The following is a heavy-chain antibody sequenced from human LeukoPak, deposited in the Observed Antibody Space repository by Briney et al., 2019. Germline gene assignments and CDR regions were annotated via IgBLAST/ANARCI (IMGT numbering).Heavy chain of an antibody. CDR1: GGSISSYY. J-gene: IGHJ6*02. Sequence: PSETLSLTCTVSGGSISSYYWNWIRQPPGKGLEWIGYINYIRTTDYNPSLKSRVTISLDTSKNRFSLKLSSVTAADTAMYYCARSYSSSDHYYYYGMDVWGQGTTVTVAS. V-gene: IGHV4-59*08. CDR3: ARSYSSSDHYYYYGMDV. D-gene: IGHD6-13*01. CDR2: INYIRTT.